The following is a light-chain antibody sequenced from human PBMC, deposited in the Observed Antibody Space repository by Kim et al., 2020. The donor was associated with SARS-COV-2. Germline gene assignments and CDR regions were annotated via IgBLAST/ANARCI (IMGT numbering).Light chain of an antibody. CDR1: SSDVGGYNH. V-gene: IGLV2-14*03. Sequence: SFTISCTGTSSDVGGYNHVSWYQQHPGKAPKLLIYDVSDRPSGVSNRFSGSKSGNTASLTISGLQAEDEADYFCSSYTSSTTPHVVFGGGTQLTVL. CDR3: SSYTSSTTPHVV. CDR2: DVS. J-gene: IGLJ2*01.